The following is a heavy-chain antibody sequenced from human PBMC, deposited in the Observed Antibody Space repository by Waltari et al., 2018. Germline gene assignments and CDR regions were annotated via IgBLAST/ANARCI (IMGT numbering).Heavy chain of an antibody. Sequence: QVQLVQSGAEVKKPGSSVKVFCKASGGTFSNYVISSFLQAPGQGLEWMGGIIPIFGTPNYAQKFHGRVTIIADESTSTVYMELSSLRSEDTAVYYCARSYYYDRIGDYPSLGAFDYWGQGTLVTVSS. CDR1: GGTFSNYV. V-gene: IGHV1-69*12. CDR2: IIPIFGTP. D-gene: IGHD3-22*01. CDR3: ARSYYYDRIGDYPSLGAFDY. J-gene: IGHJ4*02.